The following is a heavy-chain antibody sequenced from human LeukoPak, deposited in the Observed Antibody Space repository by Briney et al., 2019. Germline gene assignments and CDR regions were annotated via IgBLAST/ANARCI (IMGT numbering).Heavy chain of an antibody. CDR1: GFTFSYYW. CDR2: INSDGSST. CDR3: ERGARDGYNL. Sequence: GGSLGLSCAASGFTFSYYWMHWVRQAPGKGLVWVSRINSDGSSTSYADSVKGRFTISRDNAKNTLYLQMNSLTAEDTAVYYCERGARDGYNLWGQGTLVTVSS. J-gene: IGHJ4*02. D-gene: IGHD5-24*01. V-gene: IGHV3-74*01.